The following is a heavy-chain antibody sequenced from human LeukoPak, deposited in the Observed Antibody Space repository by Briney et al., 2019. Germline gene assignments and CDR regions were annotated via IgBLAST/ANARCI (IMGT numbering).Heavy chain of an antibody. CDR2: INHNSGGT. CDR3: ARGYYDSSGYYYADSDY. CDR1: GYTFTGYY. D-gene: IGHD3-22*01. Sequence: ASVKVSCKASGYTFTGYYTHWVRQAPGQGLEWMGRINHNSGGTNYAQKVQGRVTMTRDTSISTAYMELSRLRSDYTAVYYCARGYYDSSGYYYADSDYWGQGTLVTVSS. J-gene: IGHJ4*02. V-gene: IGHV1-2*06.